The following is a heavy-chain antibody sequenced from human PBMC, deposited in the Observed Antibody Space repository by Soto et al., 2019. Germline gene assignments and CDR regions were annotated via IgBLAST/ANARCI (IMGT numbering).Heavy chain of an antibody. CDR3: ASVLMQQLVPTVLDY. V-gene: IGHV4-31*03. Sequence: PSETLSLTCTVSGGSISSGGYYWSWIRQHPGKGLEWIGYIYYSGSTYYNPSLKSRVTISVDTSKNQFSLKLSSVTAADTAVYYCASVLMQQLVPTVLDYWGQGTLVTVSS. CDR2: IYYSGST. J-gene: IGHJ4*02. D-gene: IGHD6-13*01. CDR1: GGSISSGGYY.